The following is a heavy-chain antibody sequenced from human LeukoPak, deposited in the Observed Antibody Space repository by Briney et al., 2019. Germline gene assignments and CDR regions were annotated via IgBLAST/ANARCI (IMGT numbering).Heavy chain of an antibody. CDR2: INPNSGGT. V-gene: IGHV1-2*02. CDR3: ARGGRIKIFGEVIRTVKDDAFDI. Sequence: ASVKVSCKASGYTFTGYYMHWVRQAPGQELEWMGWINPNSGGTNYAQKFQGRVTITRDTSASTAYMELSGLRSEDVAVYYCARGGRIKIFGEVIRTVKDDAFDIWGQGTMVTVSS. CDR1: GYTFTGYY. D-gene: IGHD3-3*01. J-gene: IGHJ3*02.